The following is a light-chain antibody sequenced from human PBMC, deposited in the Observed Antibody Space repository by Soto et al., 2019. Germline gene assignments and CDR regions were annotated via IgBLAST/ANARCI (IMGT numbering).Light chain of an antibody. CDR2: GAS. CDR1: QSVSSN. CDR3: QQRGNWPPIT. J-gene: IGKJ5*01. Sequence: PDTLSVSPGERATLSCRASQSVSSNLAWYQQKPGQAPRLLIYGASTRATGIPARFSGSGSGTDFTLTISSLEPEDFAVYYCQQRGNWPPITFGQGTRLEI. V-gene: IGKV3-11*01.